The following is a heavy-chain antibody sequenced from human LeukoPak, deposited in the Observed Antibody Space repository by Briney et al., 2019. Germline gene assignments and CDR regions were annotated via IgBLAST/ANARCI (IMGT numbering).Heavy chain of an antibody. CDR1: GFTFDDYA. CDR3: AKDHGYSYGRGFDY. CDR2: ISWNGGSI. V-gene: IGHV3-9*03. J-gene: IGHJ4*02. Sequence: GGSLRLSCAASGFTFDDYAMHWVRQAPGKGLEWVSGISWNGGSIGYADSVKGRFTISRDNAKNSLYLQMNSLRAEDMALYYCAKDHGYSYGRGFDYWGQGTLVTVSS. D-gene: IGHD5-18*01.